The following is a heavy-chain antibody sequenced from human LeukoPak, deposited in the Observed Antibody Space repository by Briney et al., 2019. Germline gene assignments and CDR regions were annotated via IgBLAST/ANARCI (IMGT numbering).Heavy chain of an antibody. CDR3: ARDLGVVRGVFTLDY. Sequence: PGGSLRLSCAASGFTFTGYWMSWVRQAPGKGLEWVSSISSSSSYTNYADSVRGRFTISRENAKNSLYLQMNSLRAEDTAVYYCARDLGVVRGVFTLDYWGQGTLVTVSS. CDR1: GFTFTGYW. D-gene: IGHD3-10*01. CDR2: ISSSSSYT. J-gene: IGHJ4*02. V-gene: IGHV3-21*01.